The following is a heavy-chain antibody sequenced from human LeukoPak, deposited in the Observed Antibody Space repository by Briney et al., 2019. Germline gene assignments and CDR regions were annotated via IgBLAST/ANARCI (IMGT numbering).Heavy chain of an antibody. J-gene: IGHJ4*02. V-gene: IGHV3-7*01. CDR1: GFTFSSYW. D-gene: IGHD3-3*01. CDR3: AREGYYDFWSGFDY. Sequence: GSLRLSCAASGFTFSSYWMSWVRQAPGKGLEWVANIKQDGSEKYYVDSVKGRFTISRDNAKNSLYLQMNSLRAEDTAVYYCAREGYYDFWSGFDYWGQGTLVTVSS. CDR2: IKQDGSEK.